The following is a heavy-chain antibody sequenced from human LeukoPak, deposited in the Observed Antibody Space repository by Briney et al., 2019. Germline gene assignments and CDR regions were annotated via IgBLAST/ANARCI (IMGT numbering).Heavy chain of an antibody. Sequence: ASVKVSCRASGYTFTSYYMHWVRQAPGQGLEWMGIINPSGGSTSYAQKFQGRVTMTRDMSTSTVYMELSSLRSEGTAVYYCARDLTGGYAGTFDYWGQGTLVTVSS. CDR3: ARDLTGGYAGTFDY. D-gene: IGHD5-12*01. CDR1: GYTFTSYY. CDR2: INPSGGST. V-gene: IGHV1-46*01. J-gene: IGHJ4*02.